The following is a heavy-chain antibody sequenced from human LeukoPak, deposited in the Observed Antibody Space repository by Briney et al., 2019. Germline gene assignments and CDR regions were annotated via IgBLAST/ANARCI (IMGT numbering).Heavy chain of an antibody. J-gene: IGHJ5*02. CDR3: ARGRSGYSYGYPISQFYH. CDR2: INPNSGGT. D-gene: IGHD5-18*01. V-gene: IGHV1-2*02. CDR1: GYTFTGYY. Sequence: ASVKVSCKASGYTFTGYYMHWVRQAPGQGLEWMGWINPNSGGTNYAQKFQGRVTMTRDTSISTAYMELSRLRSDDTAVYYCARGRSGYSYGYPISQFYHWGQGTLVTVSS.